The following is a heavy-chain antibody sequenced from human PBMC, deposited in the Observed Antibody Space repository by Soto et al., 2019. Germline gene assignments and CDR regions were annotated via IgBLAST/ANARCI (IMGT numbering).Heavy chain of an antibody. CDR1: GFTFSSYA. CDR2: ISGSGGST. V-gene: IGHV3-23*01. D-gene: IGHD6-13*01. J-gene: IGHJ4*02. CDR3: ARALSDGIAAAGAFDY. Sequence: GESLKISCAASGFTFSSYAMSWVRQAPGKGLEWVSAISGSGGSTYYADSVKGRFTISRDNSKNTLYLQMNSLRAEDTAVYYCARALSDGIAAAGAFDYWGQGTLVTVSS.